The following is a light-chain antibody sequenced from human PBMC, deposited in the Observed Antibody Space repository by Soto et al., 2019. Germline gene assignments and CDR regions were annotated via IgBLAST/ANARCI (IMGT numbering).Light chain of an antibody. CDR1: QSVGTSY. V-gene: IGKV3-11*01. CDR3: QQRSNWPPT. J-gene: IGKJ4*01. CDR2: DAS. Sequence: EIVLTQSPGTLSLSPGERATLSCRASQSVGTSYLTWYQQKPGQAPRLLIYDASNRATGIPARFSGSGSGTDFTLTISSLEPEDFAVYYCQQRSNWPPTFGGGTKVDIK.